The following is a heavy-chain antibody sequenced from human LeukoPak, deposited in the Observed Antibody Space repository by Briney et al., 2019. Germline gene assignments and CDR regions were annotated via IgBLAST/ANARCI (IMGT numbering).Heavy chain of an antibody. D-gene: IGHD6-6*01. CDR2: INPNSGGT. Sequence: GASVKVSCKASGYTFTGYYMHWVRQAPGQGLEWMGWINPNSGGTNYAQKLQGRVTMTTDTSTSTAYMELRSLRSDDTAVYYCARDHRRYSSSRSLPYWGQGTLVTVSS. CDR3: ARDHRRYSSSRSLPY. V-gene: IGHV1-2*02. CDR1: GYTFTGYY. J-gene: IGHJ4*02.